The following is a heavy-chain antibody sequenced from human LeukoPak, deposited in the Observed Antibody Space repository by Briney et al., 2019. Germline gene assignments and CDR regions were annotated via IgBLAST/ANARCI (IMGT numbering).Heavy chain of an antibody. CDR3: AREGSYYDSSGLYYMDF. D-gene: IGHD3-22*01. CDR2: INHSGST. V-gene: IGHV4-34*01. CDR1: GGSFSGYY. Sequence: PSETLSLTCAVYGGSFSGYYWSWIRQPPGKGLEWIGEINHSGSTNYNPSLKSRVTISVDTSKNQFSLKLSSVTAADTAVYYCAREGSYYDSSGLYYMDFWGKGTTVTVSS. J-gene: IGHJ6*03.